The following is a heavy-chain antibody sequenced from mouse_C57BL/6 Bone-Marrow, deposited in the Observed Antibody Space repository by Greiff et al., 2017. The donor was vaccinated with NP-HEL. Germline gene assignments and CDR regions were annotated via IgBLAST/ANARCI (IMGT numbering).Heavy chain of an antibody. J-gene: IGHJ3*01. CDR2: IWSGGST. CDR1: GFSLTSYG. V-gene: IGHV2-2*01. CDR3: ARNGIYYDYVFAY. Sequence: VQLKESGPGLVQPSQSLSITCTVSGFSLTSYGVHWVRQSPGKGLEWLGVIWSGGSTDYNAAFISRLSISKDNSKSQVFFKMNSLQADDTAIYYCARNGIYYDYVFAYWGQGTLVTVSA. D-gene: IGHD2-4*01.